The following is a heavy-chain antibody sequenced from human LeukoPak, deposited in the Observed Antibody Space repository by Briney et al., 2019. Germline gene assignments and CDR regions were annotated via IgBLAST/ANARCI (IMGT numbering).Heavy chain of an antibody. CDR3: ARENYRGGYYYH. D-gene: IGHD3-22*01. V-gene: IGHV3-66*01. CDR2: IYSGGST. J-gene: IGHJ5*02. CDR1: GFTVSSNY. Sequence: GGSLRLSCAASGFTVSSNYMSWVRQAPGKGLEWVSVIYSGGSTYYADSVKGRFTISRDNSKNTLCLQMNSLRAEDTAVYYCARENYRGGYYYHWGQGTLVTVSS.